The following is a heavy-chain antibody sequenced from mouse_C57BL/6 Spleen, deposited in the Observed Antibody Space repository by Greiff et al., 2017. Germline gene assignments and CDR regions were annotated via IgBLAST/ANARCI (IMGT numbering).Heavy chain of an antibody. CDR3: ARHVGGDCYYGFDY. J-gene: IGHJ2*01. V-gene: IGHV5-6*01. D-gene: IGHD2-3*01. CDR2: ISSGGSYT. Sequence: LMESGGDLVKPGGSLKLSCAASGFTFSSYGMSWVRQTPDKRLEWVATISSGGSYTYYPDSVKGRFTISRDNAKNTLYLQMSSLKSEDTAMYYCARHVGGDCYYGFDYWGQGTTLTVSS. CDR1: GFTFSSYG.